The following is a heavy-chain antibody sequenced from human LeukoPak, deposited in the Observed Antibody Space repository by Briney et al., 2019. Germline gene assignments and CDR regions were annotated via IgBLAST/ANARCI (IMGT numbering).Heavy chain of an antibody. D-gene: IGHD2-21*02. V-gene: IGHV3-30-3*01. J-gene: IGHJ4*02. CDR2: ISYDGSNK. CDR3: AKDICGGDCYHGNFDY. CDR1: GFTFSSYA. Sequence: GGSLRLSCAASGFTFSSYAMHWVRQAPGKGLEWVAVISYDGSNKYYADSVKGRFTISRDNSKNTLYLQMNSLRAEDTAVYYCAKDICGGDCYHGNFDYWGQGTLVTVSS.